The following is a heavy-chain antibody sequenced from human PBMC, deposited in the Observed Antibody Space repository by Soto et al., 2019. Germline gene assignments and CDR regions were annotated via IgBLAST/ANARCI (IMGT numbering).Heavy chain of an antibody. CDR2: IYPGDSDT. CDR3: ARALRRYYDSSGYHAFDI. J-gene: IGHJ3*02. D-gene: IGHD3-22*01. CDR1: GCSLTSYW. V-gene: IGHV5-51*01. Sequence: GESLKISGKGSGCSLTSYWIGWVRQMPGKGLEWMGIIYPGDSDTRYSPSFQGQVTISADKSISTAYLQWSSLKASDTAMSYCARALRRYYDSSGYHAFDIWGQGTMVTVSS.